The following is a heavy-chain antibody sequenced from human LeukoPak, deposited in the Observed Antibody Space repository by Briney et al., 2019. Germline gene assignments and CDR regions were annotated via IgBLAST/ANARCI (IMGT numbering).Heavy chain of an antibody. CDR3: ANKATMVRCYYYYYGMDV. D-gene: IGHD3-10*01. CDR1: GFTFSSYS. V-gene: IGHV3-23*01. Sequence: GGSLRLSCAASGFTFSSYSMSWVRQAPGKGLEWVSAISGSGGSTYYAHSVTGRFTISRDNSKNTLYLQMTSLRAEDTAVYYCANKATMVRCYYYYYGMDVWGQGTTVTVSS. J-gene: IGHJ6*02. CDR2: ISGSGGST.